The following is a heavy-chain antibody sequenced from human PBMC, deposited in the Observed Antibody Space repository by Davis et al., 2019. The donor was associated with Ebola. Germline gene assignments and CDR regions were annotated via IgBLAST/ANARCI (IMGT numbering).Heavy chain of an antibody. CDR2: IYYSGST. V-gene: IGHV4-30-4*01. CDR3: ARGGGYDSSGYYYSWFDP. CDR1: GGSISSGDYY. J-gene: IGHJ5*02. D-gene: IGHD3-22*01. Sequence: SETLSLTCTVSGGSISSGDYYWSWTRQPPGKGLEWIGYIYYSGSTYYHPSLKSRVTISVDTSKNQFSLKLSSVTAADTAVYYCARGGGYDSSGYYYSWFDPWGQGTLVTVSS.